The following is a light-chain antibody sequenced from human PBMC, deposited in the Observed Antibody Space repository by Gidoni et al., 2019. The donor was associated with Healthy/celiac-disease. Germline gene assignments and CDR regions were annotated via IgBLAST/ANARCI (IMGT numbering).Light chain of an antibody. Sequence: EIVMTQSPATLSVSPGERATLSCRASQSVSSNLAWYQQKPGQAPRLLNYGASTRATGIPARFSGSGSGTEFTLTISSLQSEDFAVYYCQQYNNWPPADFTFGPGTKVDIK. J-gene: IGKJ3*01. V-gene: IGKV3-15*01. CDR1: QSVSSN. CDR2: GAS. CDR3: QQYNNWPPADFT.